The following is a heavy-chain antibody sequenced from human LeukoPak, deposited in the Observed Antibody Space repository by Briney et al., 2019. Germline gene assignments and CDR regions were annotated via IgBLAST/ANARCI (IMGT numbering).Heavy chain of an antibody. V-gene: IGHV3-30*01. CDR1: GFTFSSYA. Sequence: GGSLRLSCAASGFTFSSYAMHWVRQAPGKGLEWVAVISYDGSNKYYADSVKGRFTISRYNSTNTLYLQMNSLRAEDTAVYYCARDRQLVVITIGYFDYWGQGTLVTVSS. D-gene: IGHD3-22*01. CDR2: ISYDGSNK. J-gene: IGHJ4*02. CDR3: ARDRQLVVITIGYFDY.